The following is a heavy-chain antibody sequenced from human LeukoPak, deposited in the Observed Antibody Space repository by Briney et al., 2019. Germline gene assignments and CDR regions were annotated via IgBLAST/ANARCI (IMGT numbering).Heavy chain of an antibody. J-gene: IGHJ6*03. CDR3: ARVPGITGTTGYYHYYMDV. D-gene: IGHD1-7*01. CDR2: MNPNSGNT. Sequence: GASVKVSCKASGGTFSNYAINWVRQATGQGLEWMGWMNPNSGNTGYAQKFQGRVTMTRNTSISTAYMELSSLRSEDTAVYYCARVPGITGTTGYYHYYMDVWGKGTTVTVSS. V-gene: IGHV1-8*02. CDR1: GGTFSNYA.